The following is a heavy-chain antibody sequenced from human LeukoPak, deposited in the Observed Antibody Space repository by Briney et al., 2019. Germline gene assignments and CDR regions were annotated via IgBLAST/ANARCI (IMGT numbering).Heavy chain of an antibody. J-gene: IGHJ5*01. CDR2: IYYSGST. Sequence: KPSETLSLTCTVSGGSISSYYWSWIRQPPGKGLEWIGYIYYSGSTNYNPSLKSRVTISVDTSNNQISLKLSSVTAADTAVYYCAAQKGSYYAQFDSWGQGSLVTVPS. V-gene: IGHV4-59*01. CDR1: GGSISSYY. D-gene: IGHD1-26*01. CDR3: AAQKGSYYAQFDS.